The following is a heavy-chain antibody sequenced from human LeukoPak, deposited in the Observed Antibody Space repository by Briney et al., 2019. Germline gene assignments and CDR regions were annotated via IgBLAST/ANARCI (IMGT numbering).Heavy chain of an antibody. Sequence: SVKVSCKASGGTFSSYAISWLRQAPGQGLEWMGGIIPIFGTANYAQKFQGRVTITTDESTSTAYMELRSLRSDDTAVYYCARLLAPSSPQSHSSGWYYFDYWGQGALVTVSS. CDR3: ARLLAPSSPQSHSSGWYYFDY. CDR1: GGTFSSYA. V-gene: IGHV1-69*05. J-gene: IGHJ4*02. D-gene: IGHD6-19*01. CDR2: IIPIFGTA.